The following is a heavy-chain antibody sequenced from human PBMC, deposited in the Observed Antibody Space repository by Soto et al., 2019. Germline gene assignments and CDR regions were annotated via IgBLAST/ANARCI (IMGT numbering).Heavy chain of an antibody. Sequence: AAVKVSCKASGYTFTGYYMHWVRQAPGQGLEWMGWINPIIGRANYAQKFQGRVTMTADESTSTAYMELSSLRSEDTAVYYCARDRGMVRGVSRSLYGMDVWGQGATVTVSS. CDR1: GYTFTGYY. V-gene: IGHV1-69*13. J-gene: IGHJ6*02. D-gene: IGHD3-10*01. CDR3: ARDRGMVRGVSRSLYGMDV. CDR2: INPIIGRA.